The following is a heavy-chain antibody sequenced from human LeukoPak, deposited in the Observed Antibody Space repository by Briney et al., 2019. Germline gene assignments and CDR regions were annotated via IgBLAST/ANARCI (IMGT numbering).Heavy chain of an antibody. CDR2: FDPEDGET. Sequence: ASVKVSCKVSGYPVTAFTIHWVRQSPGKGLEWMGGFDPEDGETIYAQKFQGRVTMTEDTSTDTAYMELSSLRSEDTAVYYCASLNPLYCSSTSCYCHYYYMDVWGKGTTVTVSS. J-gene: IGHJ6*03. V-gene: IGHV1-24*01. D-gene: IGHD2-2*01. CDR3: ASLNPLYCSSTSCYCHYYYMDV. CDR1: GYPVTAFT.